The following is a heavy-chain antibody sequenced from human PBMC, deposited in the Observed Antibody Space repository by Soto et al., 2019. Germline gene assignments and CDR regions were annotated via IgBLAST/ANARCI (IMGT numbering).Heavy chain of an antibody. CDR3: TRDIVVVPAAMEPYYYYYMDV. D-gene: IGHD2-2*01. J-gene: IGHJ6*03. V-gene: IGHV3-49*03. Sequence: QPGGSLRLSCTASGFTSGDYAMSWFCQAPGKGLEWVGFIRSKAYGGTTEYAASVKGRFTISRDDSKSIAYLQMNSLKTEDTAVYYCTRDIVVVPAAMEPYYYYYMDVSGKGTTVTVSS. CDR2: IRSKAYGGTT. CDR1: GFTSGDYA.